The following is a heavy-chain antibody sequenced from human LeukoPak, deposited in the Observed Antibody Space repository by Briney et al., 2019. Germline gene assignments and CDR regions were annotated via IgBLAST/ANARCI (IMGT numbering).Heavy chain of an antibody. Sequence: GGSLRLSCAASGFTFLTYAMSWVRQAPGMGLQWVSVIRDSGASTYYADSVKGRFTISRDNSKNTLYLQMNSLRAEDTAVYYCAKAGRSGWYPGWPFDIWGQGTMVTVSS. CDR1: GFTFLTYA. V-gene: IGHV3-23*01. D-gene: IGHD6-19*01. J-gene: IGHJ3*02. CDR2: IRDSGAST. CDR3: AKAGRSGWYPGWPFDI.